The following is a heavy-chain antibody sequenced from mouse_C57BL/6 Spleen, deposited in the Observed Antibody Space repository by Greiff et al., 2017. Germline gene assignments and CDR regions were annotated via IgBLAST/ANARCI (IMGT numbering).Heavy chain of an antibody. CDR2: ISGGGGHT. Sequence: EVKLMESGGGLVKPGGSLKLSCAASGFTFSSYTMSWVRQTPVQRLEWVATISGGGGHTHYPDSVKGRFTISRDNAKNTLYLQMSSLRSEDTALYDCARQWDYDGDARDYWGQGTSVTVSS. CDR1: GFTFSSYT. V-gene: IGHV5-9*01. D-gene: IGHD2-4*01. J-gene: IGHJ4*01. CDR3: ARQWDYDGDARDY.